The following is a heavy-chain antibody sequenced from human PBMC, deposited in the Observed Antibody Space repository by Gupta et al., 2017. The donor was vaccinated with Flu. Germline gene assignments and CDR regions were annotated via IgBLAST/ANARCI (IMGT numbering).Heavy chain of an antibody. J-gene: IGHJ5*02. Sequence: QVQLQQWGAGLLKPSETLSLTCAVYGGSFSGYYWSWIRQPPGKGLEWIGEINHSGSTNYNTSRKRRVTISVETSKNQVSLKLSSVTAAETAVDYCARAQRITSCRKRNWFDPGGQGTLVTVSS. V-gene: IGHV4-34*01. CDR1: GGSFSGYY. CDR2: INHSGST. D-gene: IGHD3-3*01. CDR3: ARAQRITSCRKRNWFDP.